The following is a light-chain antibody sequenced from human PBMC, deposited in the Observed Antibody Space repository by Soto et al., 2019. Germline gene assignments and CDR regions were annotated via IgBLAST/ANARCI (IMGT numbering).Light chain of an antibody. CDR3: CSYAGSSTGV. Sequence: QSALTQPASVSGSPGQSIPISCTGTSSDVGSYNLVSWYQQHPGKAPKLIIYEGSKRPSGVSNRFSGSKSGNTASLTISGLQAEDEADYYCCSYAGSSTGVFGGGTKLTVL. CDR1: SSDVGSYNL. J-gene: IGLJ3*02. V-gene: IGLV2-23*01. CDR2: EGS.